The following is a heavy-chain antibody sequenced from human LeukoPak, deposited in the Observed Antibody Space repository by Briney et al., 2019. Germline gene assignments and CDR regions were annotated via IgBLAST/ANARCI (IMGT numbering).Heavy chain of an antibody. D-gene: IGHD6-6*01. CDR3: ARDELVRNYMDV. J-gene: IGHJ6*03. CDR2: IYSGGST. V-gene: IGHV3-66*02. Sequence: GGSLRLSCAASGFTVSSNYMSWVRQAPGKGLEWVSVIYSGGSTYYADSVKGRFTISRDNSKNTLYLQMNSLRAEDTAVYYCARDELVRNYMDVWGKGTTVTVSS. CDR1: GFTVSSNY.